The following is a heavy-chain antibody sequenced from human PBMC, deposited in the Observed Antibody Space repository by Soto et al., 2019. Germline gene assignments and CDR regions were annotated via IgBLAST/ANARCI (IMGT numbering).Heavy chain of an antibody. V-gene: IGHV4-4*02. Sequence: QVQLQESGPGLVKPSETLSLTCAVSSDSVSNNHWWGWVRQPPGKGLEWIGEVYRTGSTNYNPSLKSRVTVSMDKYKNLFSLRLFFVTAADTAVYYCARVNLAAAGEFDYWGQGALVTVSS. CDR2: VYRTGST. CDR1: SDSVSNNHW. J-gene: IGHJ4*02. D-gene: IGHD6-13*01. CDR3: ARVNLAAAGEFDY.